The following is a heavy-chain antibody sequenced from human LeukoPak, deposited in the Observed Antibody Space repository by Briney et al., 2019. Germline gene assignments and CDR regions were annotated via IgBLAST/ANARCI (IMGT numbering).Heavy chain of an antibody. D-gene: IGHD2-8*01. V-gene: IGHV3-30*01. CDR1: GFTFSSYA. CDR3: ARGGGDCTNGVCLDAFDI. Sequence: GRSLRLSCAASGFTFSSYAMHWVRQAPGKGLEWVAVISYDGTYKYYADSVKGRFTISRDNSKNTLHLQMNSLRGEDTAVYYCARGGGDCTNGVCLDAFDIWGQGTMVTVSS. CDR2: ISYDGTYK. J-gene: IGHJ3*02.